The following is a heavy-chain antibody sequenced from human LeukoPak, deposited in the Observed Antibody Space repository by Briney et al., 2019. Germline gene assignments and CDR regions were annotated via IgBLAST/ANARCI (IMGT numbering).Heavy chain of an antibody. J-gene: IGHJ4*02. CDR2: IHYTGAT. CDR3: ARGNILSGYCFDF. D-gene: IGHD3-9*01. Sequence: PSETLSLTCAVYGGSITGYYWSWIRQPPGKGLEWVGEIHYTGATSYNPSLKSRATISIDTSKNQVSLKLSSVTAADTAVHYCARGNILSGYCFDFWGQGALVTVSS. CDR1: GGSITGYY. V-gene: IGHV4-34*01.